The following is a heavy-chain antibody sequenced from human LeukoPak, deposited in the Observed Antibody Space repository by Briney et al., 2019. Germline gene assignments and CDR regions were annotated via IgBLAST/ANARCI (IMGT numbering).Heavy chain of an antibody. J-gene: IGHJ4*02. V-gene: IGHV3-7*01. D-gene: IGHD3-10*01. CDR2: IREDGSEK. CDR1: GFTFSSYA. Sequence: GGSLRLSCAASGFTFSSYAMSWVRQAPGKGLEWVANIREDGSEKHYVDSVKGRFTISRDNTKNSLYLQMNSLRAEDTAVYYCARDEPGFGEVLVYWGQGTLVTVSS. CDR3: ARDEPGFGEVLVY.